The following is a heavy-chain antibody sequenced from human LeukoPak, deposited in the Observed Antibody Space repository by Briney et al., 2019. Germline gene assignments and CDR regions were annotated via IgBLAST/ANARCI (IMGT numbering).Heavy chain of an antibody. CDR2: NSGSGGST. CDR3: AKQLERLVYYYGMDV. V-gene: IGHV3-23*01. CDR1: GFTFSSYA. Sequence: GGSLRLSCAASGFTFSSYAMSWVRQAPGKGLEWVSANSGSGGSTYYADSVKGRFTISRDNSKNTLYLQMNSLRAEDTAVYYCAKQLERLVYYYGMDVWGQGTTVTVSS. D-gene: IGHD1-1*01. J-gene: IGHJ6*02.